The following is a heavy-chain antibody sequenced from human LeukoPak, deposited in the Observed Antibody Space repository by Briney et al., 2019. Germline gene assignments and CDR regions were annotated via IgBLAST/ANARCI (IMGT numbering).Heavy chain of an antibody. CDR2: INHSGST. J-gene: IGHJ3*02. V-gene: IGHV4-34*01. Sequence: SETLSLTCAVYGGSFSGYYWSWIRQPPGKGLEWIGEINHSGSTNYNPSLKSRVTISVDTSKNQFSLKLSSVTAADTAVYYCATNYEYYYDSSGYAFDIWGQGTMVTVSS. CDR1: GGSFSGYY. D-gene: IGHD3-22*01. CDR3: ATNYEYYYDSSGYAFDI.